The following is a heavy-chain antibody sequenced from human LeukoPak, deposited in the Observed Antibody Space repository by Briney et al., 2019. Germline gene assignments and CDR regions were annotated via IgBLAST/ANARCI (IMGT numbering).Heavy chain of an antibody. CDR1: GFTFRNYW. V-gene: IGHV3-7*01. Sequence: PGGSLRLSCAASGFTFRNYWMNWVRQAPGKGLEWVANIKSDGSEKYYVDSVKGRFTISRDNAKNSLYLQMNSLRAGDTAVYYCARDWIADYWGQGTLVTVSS. D-gene: IGHD2-21*01. J-gene: IGHJ4*02. CDR3: ARDWIADY. CDR2: IKSDGSEK.